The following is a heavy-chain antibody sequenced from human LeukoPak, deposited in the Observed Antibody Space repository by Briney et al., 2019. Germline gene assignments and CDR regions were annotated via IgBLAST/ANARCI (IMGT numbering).Heavy chain of an antibody. J-gene: IGHJ6*02. CDR1: GYTFTSYY. D-gene: IGHD5-18*01. V-gene: IGHV1-46*01. Sequence: GASVKVSCKASGYTFTSYYMHWVRQAPGQGLEWMGIINPSGGSTSYAQKFQGRVTMTRDTSTSTVYMELSSLRSEDTAVYYCAREGGPIQLWPCYYYYGMDVWGQGTTVTVSS. CDR2: INPSGGST. CDR3: AREGGPIQLWPCYYYYGMDV.